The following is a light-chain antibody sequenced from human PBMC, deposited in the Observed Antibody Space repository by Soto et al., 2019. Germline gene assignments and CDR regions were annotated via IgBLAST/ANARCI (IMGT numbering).Light chain of an antibody. CDR1: QSVSSY. CDR2: DAS. J-gene: IGKJ4*01. V-gene: IGKV3-11*01. CDR3: QQRSNWPLT. Sequence: EIVLTQSPATLSLSPGEGATLSCRASQSVSSYLAWYQQKPGQAPRLLIYDASNRATGTPARFSGSGSGTDFTHTIRSLEPEDFAVYYCQQRSNWPLTFGGGTKVEIK.